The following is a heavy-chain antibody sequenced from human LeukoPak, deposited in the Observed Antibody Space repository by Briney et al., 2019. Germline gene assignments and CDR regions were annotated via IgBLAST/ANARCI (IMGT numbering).Heavy chain of an antibody. D-gene: IGHD2-21*01. CDR2: IYYSGST. V-gene: IGHV4-59*01. J-gene: IGHJ4*02. Sequence: SETLSLTCTVSGGSISSYYWSWIRQPPGKGLEWIGYIYYSGSTNYNPSLKSRVTISVDTSKNQFSLKLSSVAAADTAVYYCARTAYMVLPSDYWGQGTLVTVSS. CDR3: ARTAYMVLPSDY. CDR1: GGSISSYY.